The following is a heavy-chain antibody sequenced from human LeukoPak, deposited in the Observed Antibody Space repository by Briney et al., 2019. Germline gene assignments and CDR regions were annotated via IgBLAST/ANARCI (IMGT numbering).Heavy chain of an antibody. CDR3: ARDRPSSYDY. J-gene: IGHJ4*02. Sequence: QPGRSLRLSCTASGFSFSNYAMHWVRQAPGKGLEWVAVIWYDGSHEYYADSVKGRFTISRDNSKNTVYLQIDSLRAEDTAVYYCARDRPSSYDYWGQGTLVTVSS. V-gene: IGHV3-33*01. CDR2: IWYDGSHE. CDR1: GFSFSNYA. D-gene: IGHD3-10*01.